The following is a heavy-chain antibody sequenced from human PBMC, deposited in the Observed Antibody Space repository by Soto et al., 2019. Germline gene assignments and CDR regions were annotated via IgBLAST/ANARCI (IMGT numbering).Heavy chain of an antibody. Sequence: QITLKESGPTLVKPTQTLTLTCTFSGFSLSTSGVGVGWIRQPPGKALEWLALIYWDDDKRYSPSPKSRLTITKDTAKTRGVLTIANMDPVDPPTYFCAHMRQVCSGGSCPTLEGDWEALVAFDIWGQGTMVTVSS. CDR1: GFSLSTSGVG. D-gene: IGHD2-15*01. J-gene: IGHJ3*02. CDR2: IYWDDDK. CDR3: AHMRQVCSGGSCPTLEGDWEALVAFDI. V-gene: IGHV2-5*02.